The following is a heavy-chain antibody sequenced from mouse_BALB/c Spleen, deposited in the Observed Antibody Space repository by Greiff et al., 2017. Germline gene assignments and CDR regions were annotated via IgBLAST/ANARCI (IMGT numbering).Heavy chain of an antibody. V-gene: IGHV1-63*02. CDR2: IYPGGGYT. Sequence: QVHVKQSGAELVRPGTSVKISCKASGYTFTNYWLGWVKQRPGHGLEWIGDIYPGGGYTNYNEKFKGKATLTADTSSSTAYMQLSSLTSEDSAVYFCAGYGSRNFDVWGAGTTVTVSS. J-gene: IGHJ1*01. CDR1: GYTFTNYW. D-gene: IGHD1-1*01. CDR3: AGYGSRNFDV.